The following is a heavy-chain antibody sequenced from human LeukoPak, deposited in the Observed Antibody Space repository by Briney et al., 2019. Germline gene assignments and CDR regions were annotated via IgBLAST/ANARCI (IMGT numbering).Heavy chain of an antibody. Sequence: GGSLRLSCAASGFTFSNAWMSWVRQAPGKGLEWVGRIKSKTDGGTTDYAAPVKGRFTISRDDSKNTLYLQMNSLKTEDTAVCYCTTAVRSGYSYTDYWGQGTLVTVSS. CDR3: TTAVRSGYSYTDY. D-gene: IGHD3-22*01. CDR1: GFTFSNAW. CDR2: IKSKTDGGTT. V-gene: IGHV3-15*01. J-gene: IGHJ4*02.